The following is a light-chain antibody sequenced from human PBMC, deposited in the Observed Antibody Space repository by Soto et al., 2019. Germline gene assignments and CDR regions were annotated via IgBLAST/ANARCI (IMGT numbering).Light chain of an antibody. J-gene: IGKJ3*01. CDR2: AAS. V-gene: IGKV3-20*01. CDR1: QSVSVNS. Sequence: EIVLTQSPGTLPLSPGERATLSCRASQSVSVNSLAWYQQKGGQAPRLLIYAASTRATGVPDRFSGSGSGTDFALTISRLETEDFAVYYCQQYGGSPFTFGPGTKVDIK. CDR3: QQYGGSPFT.